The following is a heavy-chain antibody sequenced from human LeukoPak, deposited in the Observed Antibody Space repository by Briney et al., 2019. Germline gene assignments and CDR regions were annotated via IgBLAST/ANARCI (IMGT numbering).Heavy chain of an antibody. V-gene: IGHV3-30*04. Sequence: GRSLRLSCAASGFTFSSYAMHWVRQAPGKGLEWVAVISYDGSNKYYADSVKGRFTISRDNSKNTLYLQMNSLRAEDTAVYYCAKDLGGFGESIDYWGQGTLVTVSS. J-gene: IGHJ4*02. CDR2: ISYDGSNK. CDR3: AKDLGGFGESIDY. CDR1: GFTFSSYA. D-gene: IGHD3-10*01.